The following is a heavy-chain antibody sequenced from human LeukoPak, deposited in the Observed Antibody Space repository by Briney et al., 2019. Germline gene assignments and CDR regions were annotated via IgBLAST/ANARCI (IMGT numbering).Heavy chain of an antibody. J-gene: IGHJ4*02. CDR1: GGSIYSHY. D-gene: IGHD6-19*01. CDR3: MRRDTGWNYSVY. V-gene: IGHV4-59*08. Sequence: SETLSLTCAVSGGSIYSHYWGWLRQPPGKGLEWIGDIYYKGNTNYNPSLKSRVTISLDTSKNHLSLTLTSVVAADTAIYYCMRRDTGWNYSVYWGQGILVTVSS. CDR2: IYYKGNT.